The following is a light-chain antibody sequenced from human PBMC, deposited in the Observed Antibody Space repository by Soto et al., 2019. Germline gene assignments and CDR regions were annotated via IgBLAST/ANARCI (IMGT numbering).Light chain of an antibody. J-gene: IGLJ1*01. CDR3: SSYTSSSTL. Sequence: QSALTQSASASGSPGQSITISCTGTSSDVGGYNYVSWYQQHPGKAPKLMIYAVTDRPSGVSSRFSGSKSGNTASLTISGLQAEDEADYYCSSYTSSSTLFGTGTKVTVL. V-gene: IGLV2-14*01. CDR2: AVT. CDR1: SSDVGGYNY.